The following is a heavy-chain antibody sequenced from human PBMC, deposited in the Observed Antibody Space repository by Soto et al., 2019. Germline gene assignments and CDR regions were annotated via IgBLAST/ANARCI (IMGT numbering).Heavy chain of an antibody. V-gene: IGHV5-10-1*01. CDR1: VYSFTSYW. Sequence: GEALKISCKGSVYSFTSYWISWVRQMPGKGLEWMGRIDPSDSYTNYSPSFQGHVTISADKSISTAYLQWSSLKASDTAMYYCATGGVVLTGTNWFDPWGQGTLVTVS. CDR2: IDPSDSYT. CDR3: ATGGVVLTGTNWFDP. J-gene: IGHJ5*02. D-gene: IGHD3-9*01.